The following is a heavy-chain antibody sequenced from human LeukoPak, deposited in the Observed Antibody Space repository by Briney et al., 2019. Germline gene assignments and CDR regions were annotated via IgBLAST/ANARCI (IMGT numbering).Heavy chain of an antibody. J-gene: IGHJ4*02. CDR2: ISGSGGST. D-gene: IGHD6-13*01. Sequence: GSLRLSCAASGFTFSSYGMHWVRQAPGKGLEWVSAISGSGGSTYYADSVKGRFTISRDNSKNTLYLQMNSLRAEDTAVYYCAKVGQQLVRRFDYWGQGTLVTVSS. V-gene: IGHV3-23*01. CDR1: GFTFSSYG. CDR3: AKVGQQLVRRFDY.